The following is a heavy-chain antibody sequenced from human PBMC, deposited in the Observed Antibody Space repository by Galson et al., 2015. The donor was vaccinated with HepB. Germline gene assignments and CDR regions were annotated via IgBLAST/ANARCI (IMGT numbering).Heavy chain of an antibody. V-gene: IGHV3-30-3*01. CDR3: AGEPYSSGWSKRGRYFDY. J-gene: IGHJ4*02. CDR1: GFIFNSYA. D-gene: IGHD6-19*01. CDR2: ISYDGSNK. Sequence: SLRLSCAASGFIFNSYAMTWVRQAPGKGLEWVAFISYDGSNKYYADSVKGRFTISRDNSKNTLYLQMNSLRPEDTAVCYCAGEPYSSGWSKRGRYFDYWGQGALVTVSS.